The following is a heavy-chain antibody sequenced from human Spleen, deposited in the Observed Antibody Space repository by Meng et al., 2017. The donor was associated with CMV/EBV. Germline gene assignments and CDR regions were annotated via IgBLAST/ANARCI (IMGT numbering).Heavy chain of an antibody. CDR2: IYWDDDK. D-gene: IGHD2-15*01. J-gene: IGHJ4*02. V-gene: IGHV2-5*02. CDR1: GFSLSTGGMG. CDR3: AHRDYCSGGTCTFDY. Sequence: GFSLSTGGMGVGWIRQPPGKALEWLALIYWDDDKRYSPSLKSRLTITKDTSKNQVVLTMTNMDPVDTATYYCAHRDYCSGGTCTFDYWGQGTPVTVSS.